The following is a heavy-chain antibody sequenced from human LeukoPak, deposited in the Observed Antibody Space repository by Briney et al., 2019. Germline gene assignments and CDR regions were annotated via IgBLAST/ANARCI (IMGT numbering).Heavy chain of an antibody. D-gene: IGHD6-19*01. CDR2: IYYSGST. V-gene: IGHV4-59*04. CDR3: AREVAGTPWIDY. J-gene: IGHJ4*02. Sequence: SETLSLTCTVSGGPISGYYWNWIRQPPGKGLEWIGNIYYSGSTYYNPSLKSRVTISVDTSKNQFSLKLSSVTAADTAVYYCAREVAGTPWIDYWGQGTLVTVSS. CDR1: GGPISGYY.